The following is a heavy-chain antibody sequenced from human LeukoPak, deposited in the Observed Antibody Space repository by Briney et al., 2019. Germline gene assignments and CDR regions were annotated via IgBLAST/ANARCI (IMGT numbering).Heavy chain of an antibody. D-gene: IGHD3-10*01. CDR2: IYPGDSDT. CDR1: GYSFTSYW. V-gene: IGHV5-51*01. CDR3: ARRGYDSGSYGFLGY. J-gene: IGHJ4*02. Sequence: GESLKISCKGSGYSFTSYWIGWVRQMPGKGLEWMGIIYPGDSDTRYSPSFQGQVVISADKSVTTAYLQWSSLKASDTAMYCCARRGYDSGSYGFLGYWGQGTLVTVSS.